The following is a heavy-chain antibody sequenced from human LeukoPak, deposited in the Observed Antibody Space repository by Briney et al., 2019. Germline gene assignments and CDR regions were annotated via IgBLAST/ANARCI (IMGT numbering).Heavy chain of an antibody. D-gene: IGHD6-19*01. Sequence: QSGGSLRLSCAASGFTFRSYWMTWVRQYPGKGLEWVANIKQDGSETYYADSVRGRFSISRDNSKNTVYLQMNSLRAEDTAVYYCAIELLIDSSGWYDFWSGYYYGMDVWGQGTTVTVSS. CDR3: AIELLIDSSGWYDFWSGYYYGMDV. J-gene: IGHJ6*02. CDR1: GFTFRSYW. V-gene: IGHV3-7*03. CDR2: IKQDGSET.